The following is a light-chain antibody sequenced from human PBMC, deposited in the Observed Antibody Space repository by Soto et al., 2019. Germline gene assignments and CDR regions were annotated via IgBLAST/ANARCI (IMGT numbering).Light chain of an antibody. Sequence: IQMTQAPSSVSESVGERVTITCRASQSISSLLAWYPQKPGRAPNVLIYKASTLESGVPSRFSGSGFGTEFTPTISRLQPDDFATYYCQQYNSYRTFAQGTKLDIK. CDR2: KAS. J-gene: IGKJ1*01. CDR1: QSISSL. V-gene: IGKV1-5*03. CDR3: QQYNSYRT.